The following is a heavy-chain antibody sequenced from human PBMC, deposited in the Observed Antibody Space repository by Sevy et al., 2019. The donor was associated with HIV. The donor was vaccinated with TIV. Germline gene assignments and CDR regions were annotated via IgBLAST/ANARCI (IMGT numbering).Heavy chain of an antibody. CDR1: GGSISSSNYY. CDR2: IYHTGST. J-gene: IGHJ4*02. Sequence: SETLSLTCTVSGGSISSSNYYWGWIRQPPGKGLEWIANIYHTGSTYYNPSLKSRVTIFADTSKNQFSLKLSSVTAADTAVYYCARQMHYYDSAGYYHWDYWGQGTLVTVSS. CDR3: ARQMHYYDSAGYYHWDY. D-gene: IGHD3-22*01. V-gene: IGHV4-39*01.